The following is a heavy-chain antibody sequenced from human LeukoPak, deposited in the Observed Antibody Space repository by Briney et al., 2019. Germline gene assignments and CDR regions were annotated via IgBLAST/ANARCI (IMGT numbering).Heavy chain of an antibody. CDR1: GYTFTSYG. J-gene: IGHJ5*02. Sequence: ASVKVSCKASGYTFTSYGISWVRQAPGQGLEWMGWISPYNGNTSYAQKLQGRVTMTTDTSTSTAYMELRSLRSDDTAVYYCAKAPYYYGSGSYDPWGQGTLVTVSS. CDR3: AKAPYYYGSGSYDP. D-gene: IGHD3-10*01. V-gene: IGHV1-18*01. CDR2: ISPYNGNT.